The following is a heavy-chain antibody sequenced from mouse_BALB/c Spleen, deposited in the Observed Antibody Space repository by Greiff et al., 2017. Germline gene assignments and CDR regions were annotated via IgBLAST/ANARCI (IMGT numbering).Heavy chain of an antibody. V-gene: IGHV1-67*01. D-gene: IGHD2-1*01. CDR2: ISTYSGNT. J-gene: IGHJ2*01. CDR3: ERGKGNYHYFDY. CDR1: GFTFTDYA. Sequence: QVQLQQSGPELVRPGVSGKISCTGSGFTFTDYAMHWVEQSHAKSLEWIGVISTYSGNTNYNQKFKGKATMTVDKSYSTAYMELARLTSEDSAIYYCERGKGNYHYFDYWGQGTTLTVSS.